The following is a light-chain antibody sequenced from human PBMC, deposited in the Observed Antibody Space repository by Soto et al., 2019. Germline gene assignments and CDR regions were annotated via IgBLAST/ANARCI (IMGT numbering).Light chain of an antibody. V-gene: IGKV3-15*01. CDR1: QSVSSN. CDR3: QQFNNWPRT. CDR2: DAS. Sequence: EIAMTQSPATLSVSPGERATLSCRASQSVSSNLGWYQQQPGKAPRLLLYDASTRATGIPSRFSGSGFGTEFTLTISSLQSEDFAVYYCQQFNNWPRTFGQGTKVEIK. J-gene: IGKJ1*01.